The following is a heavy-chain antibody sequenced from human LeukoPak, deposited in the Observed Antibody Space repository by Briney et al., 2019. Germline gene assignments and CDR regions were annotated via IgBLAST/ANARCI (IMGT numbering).Heavy chain of an antibody. Sequence: SSQTLSLTCTVSGGSISSGGYYWSWIRQHPGKGLEWIGYIYYSGSTHYNPSLKSRITMSVDTSKNQFSLKLSSVTAADTAVYYCARGRFTFGGFTYYYYGMDVWGQGTTVTVS. CDR2: IYYSGST. CDR3: ARGRFTFGGFTYYYYGMDV. D-gene: IGHD3-16*01. CDR1: GGSISSGGYY. J-gene: IGHJ6*02. V-gene: IGHV4-30-4*08.